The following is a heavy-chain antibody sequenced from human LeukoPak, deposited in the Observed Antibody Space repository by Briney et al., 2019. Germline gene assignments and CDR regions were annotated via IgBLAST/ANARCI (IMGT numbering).Heavy chain of an antibody. J-gene: IGHJ5*02. CDR1: GFIFDDYA. CDR3: ARDDAGVSNSSPNWFDP. D-gene: IGHD6-13*01. Sequence: PGGSLRLSCAVSGFIFDDYAMHWVRQAPGKGLEWVSGITWGRDDLAYAASVKGRFTISRDNAKNSLYLQMNSLRAEDTAVYYCARDDAGVSNSSPNWFDPWGQGTLVTVSS. CDR2: ITWGRDDL. V-gene: IGHV3-9*01.